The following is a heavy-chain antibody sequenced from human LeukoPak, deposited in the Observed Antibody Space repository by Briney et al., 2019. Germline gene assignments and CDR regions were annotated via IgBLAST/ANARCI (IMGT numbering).Heavy chain of an antibody. V-gene: IGHV3-74*01. CDR3: AGGSPTSLDY. Sequence: GGSLRLSCAAAGFTFSSYWMHWVRQAPGKGLVWVSRITSDGRSTGHADSVRGRFTISRDNAKNTLFLQMNSLSAEDTAVYYCAGGSPTSLDYWGQGALVTVSS. D-gene: IGHD4-11*01. CDR2: ITSDGRST. J-gene: IGHJ4*02. CDR1: GFTFSSYW.